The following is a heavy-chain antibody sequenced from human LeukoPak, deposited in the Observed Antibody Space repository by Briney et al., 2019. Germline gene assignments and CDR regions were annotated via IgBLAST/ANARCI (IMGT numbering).Heavy chain of an antibody. J-gene: IGHJ4*02. CDR1: GFTFRDFA. CDR2: ISTDGGST. Sequence: PGGSLRLSCVASGFTFRDFAMDWVRQAPGKGLEFISAISTDGGSTYYANSVKDRFTISRDNSKNTLYPQMGSLRTEDTAIYYCARDKAFGSRGWYFDYFDYWGQGTLVTVSS. D-gene: IGHD6-19*01. CDR3: ARDKAFGSRGWYFDYFDY. V-gene: IGHV3-64*01.